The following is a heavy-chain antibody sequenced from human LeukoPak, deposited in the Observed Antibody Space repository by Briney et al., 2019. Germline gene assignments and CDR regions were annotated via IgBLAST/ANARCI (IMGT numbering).Heavy chain of an antibody. CDR2: MNPNSGNT. V-gene: IGHV1-8*03. CDR3: ARGRDGYSYAY. Sequence: ASVKVSCKASGYTFTSYDINWVRQATGHGLEWMGWMNPNSGNTGYAQKFQGRVTITRNTSIRTAYMALSSLRSEDTAVYCCARGRDGYSYAYWGQGTLVTVSS. D-gene: IGHD5-18*01. CDR1: GYTFTSYD. J-gene: IGHJ4*02.